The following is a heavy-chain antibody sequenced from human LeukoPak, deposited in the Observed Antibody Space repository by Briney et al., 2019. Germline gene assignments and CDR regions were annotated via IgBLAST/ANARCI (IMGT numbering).Heavy chain of an antibody. CDR1: GGSISSYY. D-gene: IGHD6-19*01. CDR3: ARCEGSGWYNFDY. CDR2: IYYSGST. Sequence: SETLSLTCTVSGGSISSYYWSWIRQPPGKGLEWIGYIYYSGSTNYNPSLKSRVTISVDTSKNQFSLKLSSVTAADTAVYYCARCEGSGWYNFDYWGQGTLVTVSS. V-gene: IGHV4-59*01. J-gene: IGHJ4*02.